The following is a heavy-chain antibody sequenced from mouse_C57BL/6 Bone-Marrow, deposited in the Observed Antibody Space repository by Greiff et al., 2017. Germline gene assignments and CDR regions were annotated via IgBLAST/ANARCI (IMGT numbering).Heavy chain of an antibody. Sequence: EVKLEESGPGLVKPSQSLSLTCSVTGYSITSGYYWNWIRQFPGNKLEWMGYISYDGSNNYNPSLKNRISITRDPSKNQFFLKLNSVTTEDTATYYCARDDYDGYAMDYWGQGTSVTVSS. CDR2: ISYDGSN. J-gene: IGHJ4*01. CDR3: ARDDYDGYAMDY. D-gene: IGHD2-4*01. V-gene: IGHV3-6*01. CDR1: GYSITSGYY.